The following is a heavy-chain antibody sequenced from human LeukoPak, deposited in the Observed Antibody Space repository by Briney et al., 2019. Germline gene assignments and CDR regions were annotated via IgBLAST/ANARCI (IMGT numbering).Heavy chain of an antibody. CDR2: IYTSGST. J-gene: IGHJ5*02. CDR3: ARVPFITMVRGVISWFDP. D-gene: IGHD3-10*01. V-gene: IGHV4-61*02. Sequence: TSETLSLTCTVSGGSIVSGSDSWSWIRQPAGKGLEWIGRIYTSGSTNYNPSLKSRVTISVDTSKNQFSLKLSSVTAADTAVYYCARVPFITMVRGVISWFDPWGQGTLVTVSS. CDR1: GGSIVSGSDS.